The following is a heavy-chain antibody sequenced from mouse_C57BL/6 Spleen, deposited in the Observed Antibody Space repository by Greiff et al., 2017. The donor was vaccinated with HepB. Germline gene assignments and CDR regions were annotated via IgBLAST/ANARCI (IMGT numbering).Heavy chain of an antibody. D-gene: IGHD1-1*01. Sequence: VQLQQSGAELVRPGASVTLSCKASGYTFTDYEMHWVKQTPVHGLEWIGAIDPETGGTAYNQKFKGKAILTADKSSSTAYMELRSLTSEDSAVYYCTRKTTVGRFDYWGQGTTLTVSS. V-gene: IGHV1-15*01. CDR3: TRKTTVGRFDY. CDR1: GYTFTDYE. J-gene: IGHJ2*01. CDR2: IDPETGGT.